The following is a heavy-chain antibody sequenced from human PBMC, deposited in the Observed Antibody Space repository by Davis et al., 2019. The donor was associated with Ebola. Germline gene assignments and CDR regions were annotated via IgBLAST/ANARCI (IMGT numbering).Heavy chain of an antibody. D-gene: IGHD2-15*01. J-gene: IGHJ4*02. CDR2: IYYSGST. CDR1: GGSISSYY. CDR3: ARGRDCSGGSCYFSFDY. V-gene: IGHV4-59*01. Sequence: MPSETLSLTCTVSGGSISSYYWSWIRQPPGKGLEWIGYIYYSGSTNYNPSLKSRVTISVDTSKNQFSLKLSSVTAADTAVYYCARGRDCSGGSCYFSFDYWGQGTLVTVSS.